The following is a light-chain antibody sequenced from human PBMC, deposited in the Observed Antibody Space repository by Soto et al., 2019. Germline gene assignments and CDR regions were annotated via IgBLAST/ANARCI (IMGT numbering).Light chain of an antibody. Sequence: AIQLTQSPSSLSASVGDRVTITCRASQGISSALAWYQQKPGKPPKLLIYDASRLESGVPSRFSGSGSGTDFSLTISSLQPEDFATYYCQQFNSYSCAFGPGTKVDIK. CDR3: QQFNSYSCA. J-gene: IGKJ3*01. CDR2: DAS. V-gene: IGKV1-13*02. CDR1: QGISSA.